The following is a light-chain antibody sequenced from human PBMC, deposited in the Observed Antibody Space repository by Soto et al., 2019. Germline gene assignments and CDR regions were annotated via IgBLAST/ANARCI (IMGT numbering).Light chain of an antibody. Sequence: DIQMTQSPSTLSASVGDRVTITCRASQSISNWLAWYQQRPGKAPKLLIYKASSLEGGVPSRFSGSGYGTEFALTLSSLQPDDFATYYCQQYNPYARTFGQGTQVEIK. CDR1: QSISNW. CDR3: QQYNPYART. CDR2: KAS. V-gene: IGKV1-5*03. J-gene: IGKJ1*01.